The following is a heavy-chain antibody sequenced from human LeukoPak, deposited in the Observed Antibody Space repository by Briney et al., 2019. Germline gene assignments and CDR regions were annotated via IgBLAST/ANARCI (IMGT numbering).Heavy chain of an antibody. CDR2: IFYSGST. Sequence: SETLSLTCAVYGGSFSGYYWSWIRQPPGKGLEWIGYIFYSGSTNYNPSLKSRVTISVDTSKNQFSLKLSSVTAADTAVYYCARDGYNYDSGSDYHNWFDPWGQGTLVTVSS. CDR1: GGSFSGYY. CDR3: ARDGYNYDSGSDYHNWFDP. J-gene: IGHJ5*02. D-gene: IGHD3-10*01. V-gene: IGHV4-59*01.